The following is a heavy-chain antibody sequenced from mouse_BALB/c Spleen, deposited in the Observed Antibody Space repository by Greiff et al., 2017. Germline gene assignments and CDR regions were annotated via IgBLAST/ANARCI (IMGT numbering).Heavy chain of an antibody. CDR3: ARGRFHFDY. Sequence: EVQVVESGGGLVKPGGSLKLSCAASGFTFSSYAMSWVRQTPEKRLEWVASISSGGSTYYPDSVKGRFTISRDNARNILYLQMSSLRSEDTAMYYCARGRFHFDYWGQGTTLTVSS. J-gene: IGHJ2*01. CDR1: GFTFSSYA. V-gene: IGHV5-6-5*01. CDR2: ISSGGST.